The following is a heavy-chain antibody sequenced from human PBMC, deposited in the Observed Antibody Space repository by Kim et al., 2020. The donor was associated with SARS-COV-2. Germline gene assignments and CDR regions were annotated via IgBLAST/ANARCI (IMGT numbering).Heavy chain of an antibody. CDR1: GFTFSSSA. CDR2: IWYDGSNN. Sequence: GGSLRLSCAASGFTFSSSAMHWVRQAPGKGLEWVAVIWYDGSNNYYADSVKGRFTISRDNSKSTLYLQMGSLRAEDTAVYYCARGISAAFAFDIWGQGTMVTVSS. CDR3: ARGISAAFAFDI. J-gene: IGHJ3*02. D-gene: IGHD6-13*01. V-gene: IGHV3-33*01.